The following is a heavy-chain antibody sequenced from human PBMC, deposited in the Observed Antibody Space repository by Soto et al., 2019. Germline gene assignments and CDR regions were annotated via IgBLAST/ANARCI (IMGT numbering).Heavy chain of an antibody. Sequence: KSGGSLRLSCAASGFTFNNAWMTWVRQVPGKGLEWVGRIKSKTDGGTTDYAAPVKGRFTISRDDSKNTLYLQMNSLKTEDTAVYYCTTKGTTSRWYFDYWGQGTLVTVSS. CDR2: IKSKTDGGTT. J-gene: IGHJ4*02. CDR3: TTKGTTSRWYFDY. D-gene: IGHD1-26*01. CDR1: GFTFNNAW. V-gene: IGHV3-15*01.